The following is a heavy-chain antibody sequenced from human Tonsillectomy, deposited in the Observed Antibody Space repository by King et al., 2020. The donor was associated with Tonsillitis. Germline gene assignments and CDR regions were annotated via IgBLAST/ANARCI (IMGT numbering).Heavy chain of an antibody. V-gene: IGHV4-30-4*01. Sequence: QLQESGPGLVKPSQTLSLTCTVSGGSISSGDYYWSWIRQPPGKGLEWIGYIYYSGSTYYNPSLKSRVTISVDTSKNQFSLRLTSVTAADTAVYYCARDRYGSDAFDIWGQGTMVTVSS. J-gene: IGHJ3*02. CDR3: ARDRYGSDAFDI. CDR2: IYYSGST. D-gene: IGHD5-18*01. CDR1: GGSISSGDYY.